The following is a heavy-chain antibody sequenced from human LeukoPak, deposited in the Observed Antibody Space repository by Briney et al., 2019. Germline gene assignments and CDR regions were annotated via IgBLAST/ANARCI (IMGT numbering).Heavy chain of an antibody. CDR3: ARAYCSSTSCYTAGY. CDR2: INPNSGGT. CDR1: GYTFTGYY. V-gene: IGHV1-2*02. D-gene: IGHD2-2*02. J-gene: IGHJ4*02. Sequence: GASVKVSCKASGYTFTGYYMHWVRQAPGQGLEWMGWINPNSGGTNYAQKLQGRVTMTRDTSISTAYMELSGLRSDDTAVYYCARAYCSSTSCYTAGYWGQGTLVTVSS.